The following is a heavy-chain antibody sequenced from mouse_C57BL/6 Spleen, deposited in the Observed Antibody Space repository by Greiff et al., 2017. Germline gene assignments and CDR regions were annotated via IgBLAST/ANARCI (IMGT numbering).Heavy chain of an antibody. CDR2: INYDGSST. Sequence: EVKLVESEGGLVQPGSSMKLSCTASGFTFSDYYMAWVRPVPEKGLEWVANINYDGSSTYYLDSLKSRFIISRDNAKNILYLQMSSLKSEDTATYYCARDLLYYGSSYWYFDVWGTGTTVTVSS. V-gene: IGHV5-16*01. CDR1: GFTFSDYY. CDR3: ARDLLYYGSSYWYFDV. J-gene: IGHJ1*03. D-gene: IGHD1-1*01.